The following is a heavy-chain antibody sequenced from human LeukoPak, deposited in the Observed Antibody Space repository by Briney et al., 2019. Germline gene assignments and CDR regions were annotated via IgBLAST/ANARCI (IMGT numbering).Heavy chain of an antibody. Sequence: GGSLRLSCAASGFTFSSYSMNWVRQAPGKGLEWVSSISSSSRYIYYADSVKGRFTISRDNAKNSLYLQMNSLRAEDTAVYYCARDDYVWGSYLFDYWGQGTLVTVSS. D-gene: IGHD3-16*02. V-gene: IGHV3-21*01. J-gene: IGHJ4*02. CDR2: ISSSSRYI. CDR1: GFTFSSYS. CDR3: ARDDYVWGSYLFDY.